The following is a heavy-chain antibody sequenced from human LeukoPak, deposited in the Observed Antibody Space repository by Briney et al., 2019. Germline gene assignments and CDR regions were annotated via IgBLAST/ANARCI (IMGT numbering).Heavy chain of an antibody. CDR1: GFTFSDYS. CDR2: ISSSSSYK. Sequence: GGSLRLSCAASGFTFSDYSFNWVRQAPGKWLEWVSSISSSSSYKYYADSLKGRFTISRDNAKNSLYLQVNSLRAEDTAVYYCARINDIDNSYHLDFWGHGTLVTVSS. V-gene: IGHV3-21*01. D-gene: IGHD2-15*01. CDR3: ARINDIDNSYHLDF. J-gene: IGHJ4*01.